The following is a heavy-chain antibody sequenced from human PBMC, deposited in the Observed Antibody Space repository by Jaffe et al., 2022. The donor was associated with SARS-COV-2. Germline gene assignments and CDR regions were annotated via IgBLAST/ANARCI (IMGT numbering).Heavy chain of an antibody. CDR1: GGSISSYY. V-gene: IGHV4-59*01. CDR2: IYYSGST. CDR3: ASSYSSSWFGWFDP. D-gene: IGHD6-13*01. Sequence: QVQLQESGPGLVKPSETLSLTCTVSGGSISSYYWSWIRQPPGKGLEWIGYIYYSGSTNYNPSLKSRVTISVDTSKNQFSLKLSSVTAADTAVYYCASSYSSSWFGWFDPWGQGTLVTVSS. J-gene: IGHJ5*02.